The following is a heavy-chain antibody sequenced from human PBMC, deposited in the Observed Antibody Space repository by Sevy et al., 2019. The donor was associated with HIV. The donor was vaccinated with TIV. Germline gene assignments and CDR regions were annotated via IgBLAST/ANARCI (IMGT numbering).Heavy chain of an antibody. V-gene: IGHV3-23*01. CDR1: GFTFSSYA. Sequence: GGSLRLSCAASGFTFSSYAISWVRQAPGKGLEWVSVISSSGGTTYYAGSVEGRFTISRDNSKNTLYLQMNRLRAEDTAIYYCARRPDLGEIIPTGVMDVWDRGTTVTVSS. D-gene: IGHD3-3*01. CDR2: ISSSGGTT. J-gene: IGHJ6*02. CDR3: ARRPDLGEIIPTGVMDV.